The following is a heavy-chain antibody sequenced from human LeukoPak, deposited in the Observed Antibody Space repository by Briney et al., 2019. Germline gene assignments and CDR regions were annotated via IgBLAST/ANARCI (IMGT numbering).Heavy chain of an antibody. D-gene: IGHD1-26*01. Sequence: GASVRVSCKASGYTFTSYGISWVRQAPGQGLEWMGWISAYNGNTNYAQKLQGRVTMTTDTSTSTAYMELRSLRSDDTAVYYCAKYREVGPELLSGYYFDYWGQGTLVTVSS. CDR2: ISAYNGNT. V-gene: IGHV1-18*01. J-gene: IGHJ4*02. CDR3: AKYREVGPELLSGYYFDY. CDR1: GYTFTSYG.